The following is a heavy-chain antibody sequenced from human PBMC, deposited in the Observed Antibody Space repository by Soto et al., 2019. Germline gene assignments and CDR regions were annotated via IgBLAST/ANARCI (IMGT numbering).Heavy chain of an antibody. D-gene: IGHD3-22*01. CDR3: AKDRQVDYYDSSGYNCYFDY. Sequence: GGSLRLSCAASGFTFSSYAMSWVRQAPGKGLEWVSAISGSGGSTYYADSVKGRFTISRDNSKNTLYLQMNSLRAEDTAVYYCAKDRQVDYYDSSGYNCYFDYWGQGTLVTVSS. CDR2: ISGSGGST. V-gene: IGHV3-23*01. J-gene: IGHJ4*02. CDR1: GFTFSSYA.